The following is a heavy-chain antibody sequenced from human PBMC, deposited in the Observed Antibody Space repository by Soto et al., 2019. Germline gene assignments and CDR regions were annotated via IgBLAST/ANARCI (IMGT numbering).Heavy chain of an antibody. CDR3: AKAWLLDGSGSFCDDYYYMDV. D-gene: IGHD3-10*01. CDR1: GFTFSSYA. Sequence: EVQLLESGGGLVQPGGSLRLSCAASGFTFSSYAMSWVRQAPGKGLEWVSAISGSGGSTYYADSVKGRFTISRDNSKNTPYLQMNSQRAEDTAVYYCAKAWLLDGSGSFCDDYYYMDVWGKGTTVTVSS. V-gene: IGHV3-23*01. CDR2: ISGSGGST. J-gene: IGHJ6*03.